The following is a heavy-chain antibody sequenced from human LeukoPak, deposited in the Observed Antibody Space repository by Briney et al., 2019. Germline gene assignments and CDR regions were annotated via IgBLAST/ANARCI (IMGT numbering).Heavy chain of an antibody. V-gene: IGHV3-21*01. J-gene: IGHJ4*02. CDR2: ISYLSSHV. D-gene: IGHD3-16*01. CDR3: GRAFPPLRTSSAGDL. CDR1: GFTFSDYD. Sequence: GGSLRLSCSASGFTFSDYDMNWVRQAPGKGLGWVSSISYLSSHVYYGDSVKGRFSISRDNAKNSLYLQMNSLGAEDTAIYYGGRAFPPLRTSSAGDLWGQGILVTVSS.